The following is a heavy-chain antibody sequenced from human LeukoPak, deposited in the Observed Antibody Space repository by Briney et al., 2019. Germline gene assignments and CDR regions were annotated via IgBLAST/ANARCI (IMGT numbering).Heavy chain of an antibody. CDR1: GFTFGDYG. Sequence: GGSLRLSCTTSGFTFGDYGFNWVRQAPGKGLEWVGFIRKKAHDWTPQYAASVQGRFTISRDDSKGIAYLEMNSLKTEDTAVYCCTRAGGYDNYLDYWGQGTPVTVSS. CDR3: TRAGGYDNYLDY. J-gene: IGHJ4*02. V-gene: IGHV3-49*04. D-gene: IGHD5-12*01. CDR2: IRKKAHDWTP.